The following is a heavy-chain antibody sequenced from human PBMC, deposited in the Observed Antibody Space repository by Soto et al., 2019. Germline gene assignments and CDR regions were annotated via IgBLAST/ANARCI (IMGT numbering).Heavy chain of an antibody. CDR3: ARSLSLEWLRFDP. J-gene: IGHJ5*02. D-gene: IGHD3-3*01. Sequence: QVQLVQSGAEVKKPGSSVKVSCKASGGTFSSYTISWVRQSPGQGLEWMGRIIPILGIANYAQKFQGSVTITADKSTTTAYMELSSLRSEDTAVYYCARSLSLEWLRFDPWGQGTLVTVSS. V-gene: IGHV1-69*02. CDR1: GGTFSSYT. CDR2: IIPILGIA.